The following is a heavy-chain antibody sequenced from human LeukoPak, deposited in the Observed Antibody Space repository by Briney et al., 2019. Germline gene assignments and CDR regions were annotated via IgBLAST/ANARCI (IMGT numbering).Heavy chain of an antibody. J-gene: IGHJ6*02. V-gene: IGHV3-33*08. CDR1: GFTFSSYA. CDR2: IWYDGSNK. CDR3: ARYTVTTLLDYGMDV. Sequence: GGSLRLSCAASGFTFSSYAMHWVRQAPGKGLEWVAVIWYDGSNKYYADSVKGRFTISRDDSKNTLYLQMNSLRAEDTAVYYCARYTVTTLLDYGMDVWGQGTTVTVSS. D-gene: IGHD4-17*01.